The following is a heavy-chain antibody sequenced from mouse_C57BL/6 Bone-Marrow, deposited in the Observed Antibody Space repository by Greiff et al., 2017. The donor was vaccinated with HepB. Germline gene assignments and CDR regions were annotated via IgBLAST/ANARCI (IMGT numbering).Heavy chain of an antibody. CDR2: IRNKANNPAT. Sequence: EVKVVESGGGLVQPGGSMKLSCAASGFTFSDAWMDWVRQSPEKGLEWVAEIRNKANNPATYYAESVKGRFTISRDDSKSSVYLQMNSSRAEDTGIYYCTPSGGFACWGQGTLVTVSA. D-gene: IGHD1-3*01. V-gene: IGHV6-6*01. CDR1: GFTFSDAW. CDR3: TPSGGFAC. J-gene: IGHJ3*01.